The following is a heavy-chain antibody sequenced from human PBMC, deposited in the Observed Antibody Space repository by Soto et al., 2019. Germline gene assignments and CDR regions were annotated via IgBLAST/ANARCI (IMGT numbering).Heavy chain of an antibody. J-gene: IGHJ3*02. CDR3: TALPGIAAAGTRVDAFDI. V-gene: IGHV3-15*01. Sequence: GGSLRLSCAASGFTFSNAWMSWVRQAPGKGLEWVGRIKSKTDGGTTDYAAPVKGRFTISRDDSKNTLYLQMNSLKTEDTAVYYCTALPGIAAAGTRVDAFDIWGQGTMVTVSS. D-gene: IGHD6-13*01. CDR2: IKSKTDGGTT. CDR1: GFTFSNAW.